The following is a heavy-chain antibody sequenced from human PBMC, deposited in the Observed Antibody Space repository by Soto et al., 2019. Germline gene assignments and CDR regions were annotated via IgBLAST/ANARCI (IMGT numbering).Heavy chain of an antibody. V-gene: IGHV2-5*02. CDR3: AHDDLWEKYDSKPSFGAFDI. D-gene: IGHD3-3*01. CDR2: IYWDDDK. Sequence: QITLKESGPTLVKPTQTLTLTCTFSGFSLSTSGVGVGWIRQPPGKALEWLALIYWDDDKRYSPSLKSRLTITKDTSKTQVVLTMTNMDPVDTATYYCAHDDLWEKYDSKPSFGAFDIWGQGTMVTVSS. CDR1: GFSLSTSGVG. J-gene: IGHJ3*02.